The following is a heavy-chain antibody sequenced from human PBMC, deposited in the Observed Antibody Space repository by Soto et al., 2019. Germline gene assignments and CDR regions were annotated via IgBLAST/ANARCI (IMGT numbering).Heavy chain of an antibody. J-gene: IGHJ4*02. V-gene: IGHV6-1*01. CDR2: TYYRSKWYN. Sequence: SQTLSLTCAISGDSVSSNSAAWDWIRQSPSRGLEWLGRTYYRSKWYNDYAVSVKSRITINPDTSKNQFSLQLNSVTPEDTAVYXCARELEVGAAGRYFDYWGQGTLVAVSS. CDR3: ARELEVGAAGRYFDY. D-gene: IGHD1-26*01. CDR1: GDSVSSNSAA.